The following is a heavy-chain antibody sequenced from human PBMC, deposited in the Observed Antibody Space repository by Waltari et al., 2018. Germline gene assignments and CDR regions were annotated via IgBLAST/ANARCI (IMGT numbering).Heavy chain of an antibody. V-gene: IGHV4-34*01. CDR2: INHKGST. CDR1: GGSFTTYY. CDR3: ASESWDRTNIPSDF. Sequence: QVQLYQWGAGLLKPSETLSLTCAVYGGSFTTYYWTWTRQTPGKGLELIGEINHKGSTRDQPSLQSRVTRSSGTAKKPVSLPITSVSAAETAMFQCASESWDRTNIPSDFWGQGVQVTVSS. J-gene: IGHJ4*02. D-gene: IGHD2-21*01.